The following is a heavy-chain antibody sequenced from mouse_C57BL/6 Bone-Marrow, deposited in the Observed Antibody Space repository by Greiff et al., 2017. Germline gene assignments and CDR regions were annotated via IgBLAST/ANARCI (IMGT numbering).Heavy chain of an antibody. Sequence: QVQLQQSGAELMKPGASVKLSCKATGYTFTGYWIEWVKQRPGHGLEWIGEILPGSGSTNYTEKFKGKATFTADTSSNTAYMQLSSLTTEDSAIYYCASTYYKDYWGQGTTLTVAS. CDR2: ILPGSGST. V-gene: IGHV1-9*01. D-gene: IGHD2-12*01. CDR1: GYTFTGYW. J-gene: IGHJ2*01. CDR3: ASTYYKDY.